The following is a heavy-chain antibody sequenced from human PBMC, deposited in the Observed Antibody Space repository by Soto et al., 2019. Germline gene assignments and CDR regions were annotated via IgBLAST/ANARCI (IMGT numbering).Heavy chain of an antibody. J-gene: IGHJ5*02. CDR2: IYYSGST. Sequence: SETLSLTWTVSGGSLSSYYWSWIRQPPGKGLEWIEYIYYSGSTNYNPSLKSRVTISVDTSKNQFSLKLSSVTAADTAVYYCARVRNIVVVPAAMFGWFDPWGQGTLVTVSS. CDR1: GGSLSSYY. CDR3: ARVRNIVVVPAAMFGWFDP. D-gene: IGHD2-2*01. V-gene: IGHV4-59*01.